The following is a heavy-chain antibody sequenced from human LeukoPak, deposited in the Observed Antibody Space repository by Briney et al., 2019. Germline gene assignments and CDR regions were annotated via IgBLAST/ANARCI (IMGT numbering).Heavy chain of an antibody. CDR3: ARQTRAPGLGDAFDI. CDR1: GFIFSRYI. CDR2: ISSSSSYI. Sequence: GGSLRLSCAVSGFIFSRYIMNWVRQAPGKGLEWVSSISSSSSYIYYADSVKGRFTISRDNSKNTLYLQMNSLRAEDTAVYYCARQTRAPGLGDAFDIWGQGTMVTVSS. V-gene: IGHV3-21*01. J-gene: IGHJ3*02. D-gene: IGHD3-16*01.